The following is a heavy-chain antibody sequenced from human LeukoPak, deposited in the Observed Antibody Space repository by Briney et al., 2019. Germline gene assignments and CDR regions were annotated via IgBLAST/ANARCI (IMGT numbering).Heavy chain of an antibody. J-gene: IGHJ4*02. CDR2: ILGSGGST. Sequence: GASLRLSCAASGFTFSNYAMSWVRQAPGKGLEWASAILGSGGSTYYADSVKGRFTFSRDNSKSTLYSQMNSLRAEDTALYYCAKWGDYDVLTGYYVPDYWGQGTLVTVSS. CDR3: AKWGDYDVLTGYYVPDY. CDR1: GFTFSNYA. V-gene: IGHV3-23*01. D-gene: IGHD3-9*01.